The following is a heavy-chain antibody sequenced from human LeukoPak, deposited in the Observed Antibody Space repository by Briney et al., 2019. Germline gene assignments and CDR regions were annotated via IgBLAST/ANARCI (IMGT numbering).Heavy chain of an antibody. D-gene: IGHD2-2*01. V-gene: IGHV4-30-2*02. Sequence: PSETLSLTCAVSGGSISSGDYSWSWIRQPPGKGLEWIGYIFQSGSTYYNPSLKSRLTISVDTSKNQFSLKLSSVTAADTAVYYCARHREDIVVVPFDYWGQGTLVTVPS. CDR3: ARHREDIVVVPFDY. CDR1: GGSISSGDYS. J-gene: IGHJ4*02. CDR2: IFQSGST.